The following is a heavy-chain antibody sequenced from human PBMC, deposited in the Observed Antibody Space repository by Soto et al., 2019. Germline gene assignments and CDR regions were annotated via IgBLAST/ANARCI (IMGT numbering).Heavy chain of an antibody. CDR2: IYYSGST. V-gene: IGHV4-39*01. CDR3: ARAAADHYYYYGMDV. CDR1: GGSISSSSYY. Sequence: PSETLSLTCTVSGGSISSSSYYLGWIRQPPGKGLEWIGSIYYSGSTYYNPSLKSRVTLSVDTSKNQFSLKLSSVTAADTAVYYCARAAADHYYYYGMDVWGQGTTVTVSS. D-gene: IGHD6-13*01. J-gene: IGHJ6*02.